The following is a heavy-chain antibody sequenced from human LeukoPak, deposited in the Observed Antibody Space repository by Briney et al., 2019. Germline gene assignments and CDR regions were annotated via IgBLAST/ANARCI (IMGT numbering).Heavy chain of an antibody. CDR3: ARSSEGRYYYDSSGYSYYYYYMDV. CDR2: IYYSGST. D-gene: IGHD3-22*01. J-gene: IGHJ6*03. CDR1: GGSISSYY. Sequence: PSETLSLTCTGSGGSISSYYWSWIRQPPGKGLEWIGYIYYSGSTNYNPSLKSRVTISVDTSKNQFSLKLNSVTAADTAVYYCARSSEGRYYYDSSGYSYYYYYMDVWGKGTTVTISS. V-gene: IGHV4-59*01.